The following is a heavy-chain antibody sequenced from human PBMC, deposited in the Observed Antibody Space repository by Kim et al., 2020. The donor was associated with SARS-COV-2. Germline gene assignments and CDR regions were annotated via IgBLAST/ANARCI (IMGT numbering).Heavy chain of an antibody. J-gene: IGHJ4*02. Sequence: ADSVKGRFTISRDNSKNTLYLQMNSLRAEDTAVYYCAKDLGEQWLAGMDYYWGQGTLVTVSS. D-gene: IGHD6-19*01. V-gene: IGHV3-33*06. CDR3: AKDLGEQWLAGMDYY.